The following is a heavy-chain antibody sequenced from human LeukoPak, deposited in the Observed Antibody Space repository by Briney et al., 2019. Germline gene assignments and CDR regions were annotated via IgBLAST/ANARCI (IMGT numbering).Heavy chain of an antibody. D-gene: IGHD3-10*01. CDR2: ISGSGGST. CDR3: AKGLTMVRGIRD. Sequence: GRPLRLSCAASGFTFSSYAMSWVRQAPGKGLEWVSAISGSGGSTYYADSVKGRFTISRDNSKNTLYLQMNSLRAEDTAVYYCAKGLTMVRGIRDWGQGTLVTVSS. J-gene: IGHJ4*02. V-gene: IGHV3-23*01. CDR1: GFTFSSYA.